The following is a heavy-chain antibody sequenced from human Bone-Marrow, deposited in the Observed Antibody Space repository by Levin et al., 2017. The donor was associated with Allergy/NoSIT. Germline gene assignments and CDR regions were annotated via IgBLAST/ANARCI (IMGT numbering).Heavy chain of an antibody. Sequence: PSETLSLTCDVSGGSIDSYYWSWIRQPPGKGLEWIGYIFYSGSTYYNPSLKSRVTISIATSKTQFSLKLSSVTAADTAVYYCARRGAMRGKFDLWGQGTLVNVSS. J-gene: IGHJ4*02. CDR1: GGSIDSYY. CDR2: IFYSGST. CDR3: ARRGAMRGKFDL. V-gene: IGHV4-59*12. D-gene: IGHD3-10*01.